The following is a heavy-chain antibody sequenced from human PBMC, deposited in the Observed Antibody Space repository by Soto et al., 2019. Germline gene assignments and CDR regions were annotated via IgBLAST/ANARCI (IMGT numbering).Heavy chain of an antibody. CDR3: ARPFSFGDCSSTSCYSDYYYGMDV. CDR2: IDPSVSYT. J-gene: IGHJ6*02. Sequence: GESLKISCKGSGYSFTSYWISWVRQMPGKGLEWMGRIDPSVSYTYYSPSFQGHVTISADKSISTAYLQWSCLKASDTALYYCARPFSFGDCSSTSCYSDYYYGMDVWGQGTTVTVSS. V-gene: IGHV5-10-1*01. D-gene: IGHD2-2*01. CDR1: GYSFTSYW.